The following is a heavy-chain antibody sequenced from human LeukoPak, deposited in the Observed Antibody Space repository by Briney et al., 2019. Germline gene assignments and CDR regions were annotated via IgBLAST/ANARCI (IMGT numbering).Heavy chain of an antibody. D-gene: IGHD2-2*02. J-gene: IGHJ1*01. V-gene: IGHV3-64*01. CDR1: GFTFSSYA. Sequence: GGSLRLSCAASGFTFSSYAMHWVRQAPGKGLEYVSAISSNGGSTYYANSVKGRFTISRDNSKNTLYLQMGSLRAEDMAVYYCARGGYQVLYGYFQHWGQGTLVTVSS. CDR2: ISSNGGST. CDR3: ARGGYQVLYGYFQH.